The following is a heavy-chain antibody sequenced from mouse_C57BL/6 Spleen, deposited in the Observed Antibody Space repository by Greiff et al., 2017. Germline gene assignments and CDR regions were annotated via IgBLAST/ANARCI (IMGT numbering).Heavy chain of an antibody. D-gene: IGHD2-4*01. CDR3: ARGGIYYDYPYAMDY. V-gene: IGHV1-82*01. CDR2: IYPGDGDT. CDR1: GYAFSSSW. Sequence: QVQLQQSGPELVKPGASVTISCKASGYAFSSSWMNWVTQRPGKGLEWIGRIYPGDGDTNYNGKFKGQATLTADKSSSTAYMQLSSLTSEDSAVYFCARGGIYYDYPYAMDYWGQGTSVTVSS. J-gene: IGHJ4*01.